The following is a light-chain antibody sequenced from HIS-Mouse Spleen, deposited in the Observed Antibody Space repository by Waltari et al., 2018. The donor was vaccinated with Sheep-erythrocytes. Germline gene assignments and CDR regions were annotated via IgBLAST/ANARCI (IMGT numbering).Light chain of an antibody. J-gene: IGLJ3*02. CDR3: MIWHSSAWV. Sequence: QAVLTQPSSLSASPGASASLTCTLRSGINVGTYRIYWYQQKPGIPPQYLLRYKSDSDKQHGSGVPSRFSGSKDASANAGILLISGLQSEDEADYYCMIWHSSAWVFGGGTKLTVL. CDR1: SGINVGTYR. CDR2: YKSDSDK. V-gene: IGLV5-45*02.